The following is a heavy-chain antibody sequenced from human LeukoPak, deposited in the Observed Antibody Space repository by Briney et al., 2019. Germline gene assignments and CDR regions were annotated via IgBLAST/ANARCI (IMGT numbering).Heavy chain of an antibody. V-gene: IGHV4-39*01. D-gene: IGHD2-8*01. CDR1: VGSISSSIYY. J-gene: IGHJ4*02. Sequence: SETLSLTCTVSVGSISSSIYYWGWVRQPPGKGLEWIGSIYYSGSTYYNPSFKSRVTISVDTSKNQFSLKLSSVTAADTAVYYCARRFVCTNGVCYRRYPFDYWGQGTLVTVSS. CDR3: ARRFVCTNGVCYRRYPFDY. CDR2: IYYSGST.